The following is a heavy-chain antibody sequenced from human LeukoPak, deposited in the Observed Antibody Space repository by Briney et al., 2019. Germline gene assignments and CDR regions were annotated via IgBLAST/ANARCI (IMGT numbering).Heavy chain of an antibody. J-gene: IGHJ4*02. Sequence: PGGSLRLSCAASGFTFSSYAMHWVRQAPGKGLEWVAVISYDGSNKYYADSAKGRFTISRDNSKNTLYLQMNSLRPEDSAVYYCAKDTDWAFESWGQGALVTVSS. V-gene: IGHV3-30-3*01. D-gene: IGHD3-9*01. CDR3: AKDTDWAFES. CDR1: GFTFSSYA. CDR2: ISYDGSNK.